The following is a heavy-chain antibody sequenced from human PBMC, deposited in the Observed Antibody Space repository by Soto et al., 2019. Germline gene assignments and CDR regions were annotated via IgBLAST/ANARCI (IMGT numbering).Heavy chain of an antibody. D-gene: IGHD3-10*01. CDR3: AGDPYYYGSAF. CDR1: GFRFSDHY. V-gene: IGHV3-11*01. J-gene: IGHJ4*02. CDR2: ISSSGTTM. Sequence: GGSLRLSCAAPGFRFSDHYMTWIRQAPGKGLEWVSKISSSGTTMYYADSVKGRFTVSRDNAKNSLYLQMNSLRAEDTAVYYCAGDPYYYGSAFWGQGTLVTVSS.